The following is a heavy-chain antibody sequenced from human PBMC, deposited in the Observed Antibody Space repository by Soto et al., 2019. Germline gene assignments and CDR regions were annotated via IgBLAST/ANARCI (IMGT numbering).Heavy chain of an antibody. J-gene: IGHJ6*02. CDR3: AKDNYDPPYGMDV. CDR2: ISYDGSNK. V-gene: IGHV3-30*18. D-gene: IGHD3-3*01. Sequence: GGSLRLSCAASGFTFNSYDMNWVRQAPGKGLEWVAVISYDGSNKYYADSVKGRFTISRDNSKNTLYLQMNSLRAEDTAVYYCAKDNYDPPYGMDVWGQGTTVTVSS. CDR1: GFTFNSYD.